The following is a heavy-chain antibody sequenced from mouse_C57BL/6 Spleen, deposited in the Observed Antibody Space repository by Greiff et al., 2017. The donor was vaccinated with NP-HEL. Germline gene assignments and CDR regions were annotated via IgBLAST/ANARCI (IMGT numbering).Heavy chain of an antibody. CDR3: AREGVYDYDGAY. CDR2: ISYDGSN. D-gene: IGHD2-4*01. Sequence: LMESGPGLVKPSQSLSLTCSVTGYSITSGYYWNWIRQFPGNKLEWMGYISYDGSNNYNPSLKNRISITRDTSKNQFFLKLNSVTTEDTATYYCAREGVYDYDGAYWGQGTLVTVSA. J-gene: IGHJ3*01. V-gene: IGHV3-6*01. CDR1: GYSITSGYY.